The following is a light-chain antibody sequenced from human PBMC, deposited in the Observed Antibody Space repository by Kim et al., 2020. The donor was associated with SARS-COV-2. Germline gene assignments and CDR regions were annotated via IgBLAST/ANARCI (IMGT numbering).Light chain of an antibody. CDR3: QQRGNWPLT. CDR1: ESTSNS. Sequence: SLSPGERATRSYRDSESTSNSFAWYQPKPGQTPRLLIYDTSNRATGIPARFSGSGSGTDFTLTISSLEPEDFAIYYCQQRGNWPLTFGGGTKLEI. J-gene: IGKJ4*01. CDR2: DTS. V-gene: IGKV3-11*01.